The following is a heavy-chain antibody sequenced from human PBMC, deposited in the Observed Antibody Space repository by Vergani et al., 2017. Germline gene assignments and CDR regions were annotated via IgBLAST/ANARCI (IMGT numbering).Heavy chain of an antibody. CDR3: AKAPGFSYGDYTYMDYFDY. CDR2: ISGSGVSA. V-gene: IGHV3-23*01. J-gene: IGHJ4*02. Sequence: EVQLLESGGGLVQPGGSLRLTCAASEVTFSNYAMNWVRQAPGKGLEWVSGISGSGVSAYYTDSVKGRFTISRDNSKNMLFLQMNNLRTEDTAIYYCAKAPGFSYGDYTYMDYFDYWGQGTLVTVSS. D-gene: IGHD4-17*01. CDR1: EVTFSNYA.